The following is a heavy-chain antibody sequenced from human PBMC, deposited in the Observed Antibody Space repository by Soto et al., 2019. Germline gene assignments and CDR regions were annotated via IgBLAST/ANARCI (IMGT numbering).Heavy chain of an antibody. V-gene: IGHV1-18*01. D-gene: IGHD2-2*01. CDR2: ISAYNGNT. J-gene: IGHJ5*02. CDR1: GYTFTSYG. Sequence: ASVKVSCKASGYTFTSYGISWVRQAPGQGLEWMGWISAYNGNTNYAQKLQGRVTMTTDTSTSTAYMELRSLRSDDTAVYYCAREMVCSSTSCYAENWFDPWGQGTLVTVSS. CDR3: AREMVCSSTSCYAENWFDP.